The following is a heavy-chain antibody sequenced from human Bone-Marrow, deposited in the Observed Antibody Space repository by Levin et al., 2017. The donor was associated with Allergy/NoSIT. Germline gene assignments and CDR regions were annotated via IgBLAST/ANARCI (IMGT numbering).Heavy chain of an antibody. V-gene: IGHV3-30*18. D-gene: IGHD6-13*01. Sequence: GGSLRLSCAASGFTFSSYGMHWVRQAPGKGLEWVAVISYDGSNKYYADSVKGRFTISRDNSKNTLYLQMNSLRAEDTAVYYCAKGAGYSSSWAFVYGMDVWGQGTTVTVSS. J-gene: IGHJ6*02. CDR3: AKGAGYSSSWAFVYGMDV. CDR2: ISYDGSNK. CDR1: GFTFSSYG.